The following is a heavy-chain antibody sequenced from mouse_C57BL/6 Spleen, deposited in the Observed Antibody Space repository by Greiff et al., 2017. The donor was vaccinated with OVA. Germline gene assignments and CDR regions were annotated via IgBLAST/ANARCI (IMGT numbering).Heavy chain of an antibody. J-gene: IGHJ3*01. Sequence: EVKLEESGGGLVQPGGSMKLSCVASGFTFSNYWMNWVRQSPEKGLEWVAQIRLKSDNYATHYAESVKGRFTISRDDSKSSVYLQMNNLRAEDTGMYYCTGYGYDEGSFAYWGQGTLVTVSA. CDR2: IRLKSDNYAT. D-gene: IGHD2-2*01. V-gene: IGHV6-3*01. CDR1: GFTFSNYW. CDR3: TGYGYDEGSFAY.